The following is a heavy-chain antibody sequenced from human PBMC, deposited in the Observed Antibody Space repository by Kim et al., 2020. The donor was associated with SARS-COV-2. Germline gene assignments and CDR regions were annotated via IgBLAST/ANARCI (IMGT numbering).Heavy chain of an antibody. CDR2: INHSGST. CDR1: GGSFSGYY. V-gene: IGHV4-34*01. D-gene: IGHD3-3*01. J-gene: IGHJ6*02. Sequence: SETLSLTCAVYGGSFSGYYWSWIRQPPGKGLEWIGEINHSGSTNYNPSLKSRVTISVDTSKNQFSLKLSSVTAADTAVYYCARAGYDFWSGYYISHGYYGMDVWGQGTTVTVSS. CDR3: ARAGYDFWSGYYISHGYYGMDV.